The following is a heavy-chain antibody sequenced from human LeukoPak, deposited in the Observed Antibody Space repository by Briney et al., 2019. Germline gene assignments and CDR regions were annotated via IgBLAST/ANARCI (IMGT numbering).Heavy chain of an antibody. CDR3: ARSSSWYRFDY. J-gene: IGHJ4*02. Sequence: SETLSLTCTVSGGSISSGDYYWSWIRQPPGKGLEWIGYIYYSGSTYYNPSLKSRVTMSVDTSKNQFSLKLSSVTAADTAVYYCARSSSWYRFDYWGQGTLVTVSS. V-gene: IGHV4-30-4*08. D-gene: IGHD6-13*01. CDR2: IYYSGST. CDR1: GGSISSGDYY.